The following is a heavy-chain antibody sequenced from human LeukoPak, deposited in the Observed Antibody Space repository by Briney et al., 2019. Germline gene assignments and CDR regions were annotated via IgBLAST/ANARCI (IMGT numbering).Heavy chain of an antibody. CDR1: GYIFTGYW. CDR3: AREMRPATTTVVAY. Sequence: GASVQVSCKTSGYIFTGYWIHWVRQAPGQGLEWMGFINPNSGNTNYAQKFQGRVTMTRDTSISTAYLELSSLTSDDTAVYYCAREMRPATTTVVAYWGQGTLVTVSS. V-gene: IGHV1-2*02. J-gene: IGHJ4*02. CDR2: INPNSGNT. D-gene: IGHD1-1*01.